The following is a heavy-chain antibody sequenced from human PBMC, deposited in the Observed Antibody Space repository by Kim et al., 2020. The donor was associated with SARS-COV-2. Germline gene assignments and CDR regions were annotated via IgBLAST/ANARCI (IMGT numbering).Heavy chain of an antibody. CDR2: INHSGST. D-gene: IGHD2-15*01. CDR3: ARVVAARGF. V-gene: IGHV4-34*01. J-gene: IGHJ1*01. CDR1: GGSFSGYY. Sequence: SETLSLTCAVYGGSFSGYYWRWIRKPPGKGLEWIGEINHSGSTNYNPSLKSRVTISVDTSKNQFSLKLSSAPAADTAVYYCARVVAARGFWGPGTLV.